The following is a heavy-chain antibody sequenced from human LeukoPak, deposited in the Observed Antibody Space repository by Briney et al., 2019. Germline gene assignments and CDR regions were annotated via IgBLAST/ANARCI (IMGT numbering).Heavy chain of an antibody. CDR3: ATPLRASGGFDY. CDR2: MNPNSGNT. D-gene: IGHD5-12*01. V-gene: IGHV1-8*01. CDR1: GYTFTSYD. J-gene: IGHJ4*02. Sequence: ASVKVSCKASGYTFTSYDINWVRQATGQGLEWMGWMNPNSGNTGYAQKFQGRVTMTRNTSISTAYMELSSLRSEDTAVYYCATPLRASGGFDYWGQGTLVTVSS.